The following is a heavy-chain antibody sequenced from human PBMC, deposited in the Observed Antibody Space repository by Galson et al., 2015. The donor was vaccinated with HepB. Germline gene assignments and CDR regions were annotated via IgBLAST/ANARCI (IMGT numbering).Heavy chain of an antibody. J-gene: IGHJ4*02. D-gene: IGHD3-16*02. V-gene: IGHV1-69*10. Sequence: SVKVSCKASGGTFSSYAISWVRQAPGQGLEWMGGIIPILGIANYAQKFQGRVTITADKSTSTAYMELSSLRSEDTAVYYCARDSGQIRELSCPFDYWGQGTLVTVSS. CDR2: IIPILGIA. CDR3: ARDSGQIRELSCPFDY. CDR1: GGTFSSYA.